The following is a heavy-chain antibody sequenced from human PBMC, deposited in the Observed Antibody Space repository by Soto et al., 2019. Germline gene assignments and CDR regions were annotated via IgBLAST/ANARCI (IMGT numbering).Heavy chain of an antibody. J-gene: IGHJ4*02. CDR3: ARALRYPDSDFDY. V-gene: IGHV1-2*02. CDR1: GYTFTDYY. Sequence: ASVKVSCKASGYTFTDYYMHWERQAPGQGLEWMGWINPNSGGTNYAQNFQGRVTMTRDTSISTAYMELSRLRSDDTAVYYCARALRYPDSDFDYWGQGTLVTVSS. CDR2: INPNSGGT. D-gene: IGHD3-9*01.